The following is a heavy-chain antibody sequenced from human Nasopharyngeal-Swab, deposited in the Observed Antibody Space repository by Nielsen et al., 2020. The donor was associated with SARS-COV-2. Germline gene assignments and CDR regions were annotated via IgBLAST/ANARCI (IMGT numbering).Heavy chain of an antibody. D-gene: IGHD1-7*01. J-gene: IGHJ4*02. CDR2: IYPGDSDT. CDR3: ARRLELRYFDY. CDR1: GSSFTSYW. V-gene: IGHV5-51*01. Sequence: GGSLRLSCKGSGSSFTSYWIGWVRQLPGKGLEWMGIIYPGDSDTRYSPSFQGQVTISADKSISTAYLQWSSLKASDTAMYYCARRLELRYFDYWGQGTLVTVSS.